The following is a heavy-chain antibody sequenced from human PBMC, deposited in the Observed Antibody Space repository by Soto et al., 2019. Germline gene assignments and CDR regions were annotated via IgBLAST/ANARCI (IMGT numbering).Heavy chain of an antibody. CDR2: LNPHSGNA. CDR1: GYTFTIHD. V-gene: IGHV1-8*01. J-gene: IGHJ4*02. Sequence: QVQLVQSGAEVKKPGASVKVSCKASGYTFTIHDIHWVRQAPGQGLEWMAGLNPHSGNAAYAQRFQGRLTMNGNASTSTANMELSGLRSDDTAMYYCARVSSIAARRSYDSCGQGTLVTVSS. D-gene: IGHD6-6*01. CDR3: ARVSSIAARRSYDS.